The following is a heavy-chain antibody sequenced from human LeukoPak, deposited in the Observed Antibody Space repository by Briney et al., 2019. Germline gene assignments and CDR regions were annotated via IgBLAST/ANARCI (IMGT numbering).Heavy chain of an antibody. CDR3: ASSLSPYGNSSSWYFYGYYYYYGMDV. CDR1: GFTFSSYA. D-gene: IGHD6-13*01. Sequence: TGGSLRLSCAASGFTFSSYAMHWVRQAPGKGLEWVAVISYDGSNKYCADSVKGRFTISRDNSKNTLYLQMNSLRAEDTAVYYCASSLSPYGNSSSWYFYGYYYYYGMDVWGQGTTVTVSS. V-gene: IGHV3-30-3*01. CDR2: ISYDGSNK. J-gene: IGHJ6*02.